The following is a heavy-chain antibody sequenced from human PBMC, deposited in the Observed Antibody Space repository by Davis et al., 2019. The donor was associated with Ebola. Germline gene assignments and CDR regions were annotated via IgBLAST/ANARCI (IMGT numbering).Heavy chain of an antibody. Sequence: ASVKVSCKASGYTFTSYGISWVRQAPGQGLEWMGWISAYNGNTNYAQKLQGRVTMTRDTSTSTVYMELSSLRSEDTAVYYCARGPEAAGAFDYWGQGTLVTVSS. J-gene: IGHJ4*02. D-gene: IGHD6-13*01. CDR1: GYTFTSYG. CDR3: ARGPEAAGAFDY. CDR2: ISAYNGNT. V-gene: IGHV1-18*04.